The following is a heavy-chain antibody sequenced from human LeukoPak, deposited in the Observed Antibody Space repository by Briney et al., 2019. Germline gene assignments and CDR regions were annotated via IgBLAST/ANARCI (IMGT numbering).Heavy chain of an antibody. CDR2: ISAYDGDT. J-gene: IGHJ3*02. CDR1: GYTFTRYG. CDR3: AREGGSGSYLGPLSAFDI. Sequence: GASVKVSCKASGYTFTRYGISWVRQAPGQGLEWMGWISAYDGDTNYAQKLQGRVTMTTDTTTTTAYMELRSLRSDDTAVYYCAREGGSGSYLGPLSAFDIWGQGTMVTVSS. V-gene: IGHV1-18*01. D-gene: IGHD1-26*01.